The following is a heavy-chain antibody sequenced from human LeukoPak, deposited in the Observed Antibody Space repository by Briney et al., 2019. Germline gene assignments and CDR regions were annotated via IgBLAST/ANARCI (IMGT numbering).Heavy chain of an antibody. CDR3: ARVQNSVVVPAAADY. CDR2: IYTSGST. J-gene: IGHJ4*02. V-gene: IGHV4-4*07. CDR1: GGSISSYY. Sequence: PSETLSLTCTVSGGSISSYYWSWIRQPAGKGLEWIGRIYTSGSTNYNPSLKSRVTMSVDTSKNQFSLKLSSVTAADTAVYYCARVQNSVVVPAAADYWGQGTLVTVSS. D-gene: IGHD2-2*01.